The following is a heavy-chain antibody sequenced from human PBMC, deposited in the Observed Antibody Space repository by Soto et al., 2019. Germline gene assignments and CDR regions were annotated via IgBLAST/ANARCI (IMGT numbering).Heavy chain of an antibody. CDR1: GFTFSSYW. J-gene: IGHJ6*02. CDR3: ARGGAEPRSGYYNCDYDYGMDV. V-gene: IGHV3-74*01. Sequence: GGSLRLSCAASGFTFSSYWMHWVRQAPGKGLVWVSRINSDGSSTSYADSVKGRFTISRDNAKNTLYLQMNSLRAEDTAVHYCARGGAEPRSGYYNCDYDYGMDVWGQGTTVTVSS. D-gene: IGHD3-22*01. CDR2: INSDGSST.